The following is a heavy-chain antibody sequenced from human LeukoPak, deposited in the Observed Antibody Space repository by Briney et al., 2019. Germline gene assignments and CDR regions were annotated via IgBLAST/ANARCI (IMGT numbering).Heavy chain of an antibody. J-gene: IGHJ4*02. CDR1: GFTFSDYW. D-gene: IGHD1-1*01. CDR3: ARGRYGNY. V-gene: IGHV3-7*04. Sequence: GGSLRLSCAGSGFTFSDYWMSWVRQAPGKGLEWVANIRRDGSEKHYVDSVKGRFTISRDNAKSSLYLEMSSLRAEDTAVYYCARGRYGNYWGQGTLVTVSS. CDR2: IRRDGSEK.